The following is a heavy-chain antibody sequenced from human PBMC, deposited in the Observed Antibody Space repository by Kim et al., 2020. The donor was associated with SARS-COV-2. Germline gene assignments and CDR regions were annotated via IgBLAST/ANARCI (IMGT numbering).Heavy chain of an antibody. CDR3: PKHIAAVAAYGMDV. J-gene: IGHJ6*02. V-gene: IGHV3-15*01. D-gene: IGHD6-13*01. Sequence: PVKGRFTTSRHDAKNTLCLQMNSLKSEDTAVYYCPKHIAAVAAYGMDVWGQGTTVTVSS.